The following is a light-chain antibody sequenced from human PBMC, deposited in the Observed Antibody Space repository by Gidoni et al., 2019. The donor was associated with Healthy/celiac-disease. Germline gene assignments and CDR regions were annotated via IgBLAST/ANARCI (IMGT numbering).Light chain of an antibody. CDR3: QSYDSGLSGPVV. CDR2: GNR. Sequence: QSVLTQPPSVPWAPGQRVTIPGTGSSSNIGVGYDVHWYQQLPGTAPKLLIYGNRNRPSGVPDRFSVSKSGTSASLAITGLQAEDGADYDCQSYDSGLSGPVVFGGGTKLTVL. V-gene: IGLV1-40*01. J-gene: IGLJ2*01. CDR1: SSNIGVGYD.